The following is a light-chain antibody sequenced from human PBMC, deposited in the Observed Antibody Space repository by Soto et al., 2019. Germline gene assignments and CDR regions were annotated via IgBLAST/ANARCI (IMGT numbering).Light chain of an antibody. CDR3: QQYNSYDYMWT. Sequence: DIQMTQSPSTLSASVGDRVTITCRASQSISSWLAWYKQKTGKXXXXXXXXXSELQTGAKSRLSGSGSGTEFTLTISSLQPDDFATYYCQQYNSYDYMWTVGQGTKVDI. CDR2: XXS. CDR1: QSISSW. J-gene: IGKJ1*01. V-gene: IGKV1-5*03.